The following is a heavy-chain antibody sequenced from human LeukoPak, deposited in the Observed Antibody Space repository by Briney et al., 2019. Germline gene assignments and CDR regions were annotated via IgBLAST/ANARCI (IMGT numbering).Heavy chain of an antibody. V-gene: IGHV4-34*01. CDR2: INHSGST. D-gene: IGHD2-2*01. CDR3: ARGGYCSSTSCYRLYYYYYGMDV. CDR1: GGSFSGYY. J-gene: IGHJ6*04. Sequence: PSETLSLTCAVYGGSFSGYYWSWIRQPPGKGLEWIGEINHSGSTNYNPSLKSRVTISVDTSKNQFSLKLSSVTAADTAVYYCARGGYCSSTSCYRLYYYYYGMDVWGKGTTVTGSS.